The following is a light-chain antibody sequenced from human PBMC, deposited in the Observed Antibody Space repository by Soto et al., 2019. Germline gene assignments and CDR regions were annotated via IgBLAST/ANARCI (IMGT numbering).Light chain of an antibody. CDR3: STYTSTNTGV. J-gene: IGLJ3*02. Sequence: QSALTQPASVSGSPGQSITISCTGSSSDLGPYKYVSWYQHHPGKAPKLIIYEVSNRPSGVSSRFSGSKSGNTPSLTISGLQAEDEADYYCSTYTSTNTGVFGGGTKLTVL. CDR1: SSDLGPYKY. CDR2: EVS. V-gene: IGLV2-14*01.